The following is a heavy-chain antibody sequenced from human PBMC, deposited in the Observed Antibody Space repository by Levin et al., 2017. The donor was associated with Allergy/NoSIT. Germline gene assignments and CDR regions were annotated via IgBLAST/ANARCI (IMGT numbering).Heavy chain of an antibody. D-gene: IGHD4-17*01. J-gene: IGHJ4*02. V-gene: IGHV3-53*01. Sequence: GGSLRLSCAASGFTVSTNYMNWVRQAPGKGLEWVSVVYSGGATYYADSVKGRFTISRDNSKNTLYLQMNSLRAEDTAVYYCASGVSDDDGDYLRYWGQGTLVTVSS. CDR3: ASGVSDDDGDYLRY. CDR2: VYSGGAT. CDR1: GFTVSTNY.